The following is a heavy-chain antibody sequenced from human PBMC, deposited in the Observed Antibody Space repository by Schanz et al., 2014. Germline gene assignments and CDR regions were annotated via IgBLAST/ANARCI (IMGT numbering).Heavy chain of an antibody. Sequence: QVQLQESGPGLVKPSQTLSLTCTVSGGSVSSGGDYWNWIRQSPGKGLEWIGYIYYSGNTYYNPSLKRRVTISVARSKNQFSLRLDSVTAADTAVYYCALREKPYGPFASWGQGALVTVSS. V-gene: IGHV4-30-2*06. CDR3: ALREKPYGPFAS. J-gene: IGHJ4*02. D-gene: IGHD3-10*01. CDR2: IYYSGNT. CDR1: GGSVSSGGDY.